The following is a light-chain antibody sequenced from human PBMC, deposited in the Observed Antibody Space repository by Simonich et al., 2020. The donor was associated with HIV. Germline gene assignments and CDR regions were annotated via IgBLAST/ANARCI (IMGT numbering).Light chain of an antibody. CDR1: QDISSW. CDR2: KAS. V-gene: IGKV1-5*03. CDR3: QQYNNYAPLT. Sequence: DIQMTQSPSSLPASVGDRVTITCLASQDISSWLAWYQQKPGKAPKLLIYKASSVESGVPSRVSGSGSGTEFTLTISSLQPDDVATYYCQQYNNYAPLTFGGGTKVEIK. J-gene: IGKJ4*01.